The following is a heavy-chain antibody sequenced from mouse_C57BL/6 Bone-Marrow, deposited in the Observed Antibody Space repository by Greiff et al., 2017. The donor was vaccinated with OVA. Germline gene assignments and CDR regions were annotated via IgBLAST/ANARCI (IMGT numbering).Heavy chain of an antibody. CDR1: GISITTGNYR. D-gene: IGHD1-1*01. V-gene: IGHV3-5*01. CDR3: ARDRYYGSSYGYFDV. CDR2: IDYSGTI. J-gene: IGHJ1*03. Sequence: EVKLQESGPGLVKPSQTVFLTCTVTGISITTGNYRWSWIRQFPGNKLEWIGYIDYSGTITYNPSLTSRTTITRDTPKNQFFLEMNSLTAEDTATYYCARDRYYGSSYGYFDVWGTGTTVTVSS.